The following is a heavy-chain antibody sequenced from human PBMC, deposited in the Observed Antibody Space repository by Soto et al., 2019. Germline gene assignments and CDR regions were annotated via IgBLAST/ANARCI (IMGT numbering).Heavy chain of an antibody. CDR2: IYYSGST. V-gene: IGHV4-31*03. D-gene: IGHD6-13*01. Sequence: NPSETLSLTCTVSGGSISSGGYYWSWIRQHPGKGPEWIGYIYYSGSTYYNPSLKSRVTISVDTSKNQFSLKLSSVTAADTAVYYCAREPQLVHWFDPWGQGTLVTVSS. CDR3: AREPQLVHWFDP. CDR1: GGSISSGGYY. J-gene: IGHJ5*02.